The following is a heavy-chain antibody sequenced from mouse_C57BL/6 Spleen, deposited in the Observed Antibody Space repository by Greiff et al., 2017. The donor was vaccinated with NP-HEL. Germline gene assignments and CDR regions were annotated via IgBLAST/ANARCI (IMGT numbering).Heavy chain of an antibody. J-gene: IGHJ2*01. Sequence: DVKLVESEGGLVQPGSSMKLSCTASGFTFSDYYMAWVRQVPEKGLEWVANINYDGSSTYYLDSLKSRFIISRDNAKNILYLQMSSLKSEDTATYYCARDREDTRALDYWGQGTTLTVSS. CDR1: GFTFSDYY. D-gene: IGHD3-3*01. CDR3: ARDREDTRALDY. V-gene: IGHV5-16*01. CDR2: INYDGSST.